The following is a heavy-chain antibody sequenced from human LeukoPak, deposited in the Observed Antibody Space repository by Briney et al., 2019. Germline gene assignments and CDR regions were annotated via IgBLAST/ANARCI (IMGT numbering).Heavy chain of an antibody. V-gene: IGHV3-48*03. CDR3: VRDSSQPGDGFDT. CDR1: GLTLSNFE. J-gene: IGHJ5*02. Sequence: PGGSLRHSCAASGLTLSNFEMSWVRQAPRKGLEWVSYINPNGANTFSADSVKGRFTISRDNAKTTAYLQLNSLTVEGTGVYYCVRDSSQPGDGFDTWGQGSRVSVSS. D-gene: IGHD5-18*01. CDR2: INPNGANT.